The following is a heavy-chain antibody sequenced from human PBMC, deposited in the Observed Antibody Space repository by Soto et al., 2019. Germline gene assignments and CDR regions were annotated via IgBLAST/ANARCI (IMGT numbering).Heavy chain of an antibody. CDR3: ARGRNDSSSSYAFDI. Sequence: SETLSLTCAVYGGSFSGYYWSWIRQPPGKGLEWIGEINHSGSTNYNPSLKSRVTISVDTSKNQFSMKLISVTAADTAVYYCARGRNDSSSSYAFDIWGQGTMVTVSS. CDR2: INHSGST. J-gene: IGHJ3*02. D-gene: IGHD6-6*01. V-gene: IGHV4-34*01. CDR1: GGSFSGYY.